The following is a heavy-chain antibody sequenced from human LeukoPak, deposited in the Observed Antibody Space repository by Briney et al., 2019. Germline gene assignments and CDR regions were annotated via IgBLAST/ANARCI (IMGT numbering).Heavy chain of an antibody. V-gene: IGHV4-39*07. D-gene: IGHD3-10*01. CDR2: MYYTGST. J-gene: IGHJ4*02. CDR1: GGSIRSINYY. CDR3: ATDPHDPRSGSYETK. Sequence: PSETLSLTCTVSGGSIRSINYYWGWIRQPPGKGLEYIGTMYYTGSTYYHTSLKSRVTISVDKSKNQFSLELNSVTAADTAVYYCATDPHDPRSGSYETKWGQGTMVTVSS.